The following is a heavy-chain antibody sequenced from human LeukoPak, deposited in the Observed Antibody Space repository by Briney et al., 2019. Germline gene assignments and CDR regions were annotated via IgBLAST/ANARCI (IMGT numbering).Heavy chain of an antibody. CDR1: GFTFTNYW. Sequence: QSGGSLRLSCAASGFTFTNYWMTWVRQVPGKGLEWVANIKQDGSETYYVDSVKGRFTISRDNAKNLLFLQINSLRVEDTAVYYCARETPRRGETRDGYRWGQGTVVTVSS. D-gene: IGHD5-24*01. CDR3: ARETPRRGETRDGYR. CDR2: IKQDGSET. J-gene: IGHJ4*02. V-gene: IGHV3-7*01.